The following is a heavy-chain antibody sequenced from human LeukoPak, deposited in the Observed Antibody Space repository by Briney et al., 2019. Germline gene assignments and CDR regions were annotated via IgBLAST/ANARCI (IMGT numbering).Heavy chain of an antibody. CDR3: AKEPGIAAAGDAFDI. CDR2: IYYSGST. V-gene: IGHV4-31*03. CDR1: GGSISSGGYY. D-gene: IGHD6-13*01. Sequence: PSETLSLTCTVSGGSISSGGYYWSWIRQHPGKGLEWIGYIYYSGSTYYNPPLKSRVTISVDTSKNQFSLKLSSVTAADTAVYYCAKEPGIAAAGDAFDIWGQGTMVTVSS. J-gene: IGHJ3*02.